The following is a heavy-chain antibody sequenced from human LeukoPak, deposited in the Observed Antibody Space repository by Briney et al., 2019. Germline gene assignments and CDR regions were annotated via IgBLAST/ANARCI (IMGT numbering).Heavy chain of an antibody. CDR3: AKRPAAAGIDY. V-gene: IGHV3-30-3*01. CDR2: ISYDGSNK. Sequence: GGSLRLSCAASGFTFSSYAMHWVRQAPGKGLEWVAVISYDGSNKYYADSVKGRFTISKDNSKNTLYLQMNSLRAEDTAVYYCAKRPAAAGIDYWGQGTLVTVSS. J-gene: IGHJ4*02. CDR1: GFTFSSYA. D-gene: IGHD6-13*01.